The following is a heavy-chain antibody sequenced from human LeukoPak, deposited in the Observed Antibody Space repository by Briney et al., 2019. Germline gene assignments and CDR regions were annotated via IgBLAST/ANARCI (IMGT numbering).Heavy chain of an antibody. J-gene: IGHJ6*02. Sequence: SETLSLTCAVYGVSFSGYYWSWIRQPPGKGLEWIGEINHSGSTNYNPSLKSRVAISVDTSKNQFSLKLSSVTAADTAVYYCAREGGDNHRYGSSWFIYYYYGMDVWGQGTTVTVSS. CDR2: INHSGST. CDR3: AREGGDNHRYGSSWFIYYYYGMDV. V-gene: IGHV4-34*01. CDR1: GVSFSGYY. D-gene: IGHD6-13*01.